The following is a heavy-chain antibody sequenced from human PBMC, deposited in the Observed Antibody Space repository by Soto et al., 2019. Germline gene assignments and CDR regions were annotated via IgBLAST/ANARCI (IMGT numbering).Heavy chain of an antibody. D-gene: IGHD6-13*01. CDR1: GDSVSSNSAA. Sequence: PSQTLSLTCAISGDSVSSNSAAWNWIRQSPSRGLEWLGRTYYRSKWYNDYAVSAKSRITINPDTSKNQFSLQLNSVTPEDTVVYYCAREGAAAKGYYYYMDVWGKGTTVTVSS. CDR2: TYYRSKWYN. J-gene: IGHJ6*03. CDR3: AREGAAAKGYYYYMDV. V-gene: IGHV6-1*01.